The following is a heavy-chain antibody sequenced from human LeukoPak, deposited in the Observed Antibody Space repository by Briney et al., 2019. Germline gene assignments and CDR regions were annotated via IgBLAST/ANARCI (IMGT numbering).Heavy chain of an antibody. V-gene: IGHV1-2*02. Sequence: ASVKVSCKASGYTFTGYYMHWVRQAPGQGLEWMGWINPNSGGTNYAQKFQGRVTMTRGTSISTAYMELSRLISDDTAVYYCARGADYGLKSDYWGQGTLVTVSS. J-gene: IGHJ4*02. CDR3: ARGADYGLKSDY. D-gene: IGHD4-17*01. CDR2: INPNSGGT. CDR1: GYTFTGYY.